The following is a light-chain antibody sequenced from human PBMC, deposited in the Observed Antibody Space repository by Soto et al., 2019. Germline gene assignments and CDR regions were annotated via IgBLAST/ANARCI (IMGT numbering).Light chain of an antibody. V-gene: IGLV2-11*01. CDR1: SSDVGGYNY. Sequence: QSVLTQPRSVSGSPGQSVTISCTGTSSDVGGYNYVSWYQQHPGKAPKLMIYDVSKRPSGVPDRFSGSKSGNTASLTISGLRVEEEADYYCCSYAGTYSFYAFGMGTKVPVL. CDR3: CSYAGTYSFYA. CDR2: DVS. J-gene: IGLJ1*01.